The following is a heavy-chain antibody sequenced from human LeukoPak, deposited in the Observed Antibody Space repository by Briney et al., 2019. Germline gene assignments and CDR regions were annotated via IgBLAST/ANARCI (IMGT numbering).Heavy chain of an antibody. V-gene: IGHV4-39*01. D-gene: IGHD6-13*01. CDR3: ARQLDIAAAYFDY. CDR1: GGSISSSSYY. CDR2: IYYSGST. Sequence: SETLSLTCTVSGGSISSSSYYWGWIRQPPGKGLEWIGSIYYSGSTYYSPSLKSRVTISADTSKDQFSLRLTSVTAADTAVFYCARQLDIAAAYFDYWGQGILVTVSS. J-gene: IGHJ4*02.